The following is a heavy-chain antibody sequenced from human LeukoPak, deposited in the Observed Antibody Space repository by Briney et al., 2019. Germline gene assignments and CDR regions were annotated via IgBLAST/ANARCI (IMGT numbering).Heavy chain of an antibody. CDR1: GGSLSCGSYS. D-gene: IGHD3-10*01. CDR2: IYCSGST. V-gene: IGHV4-61*02. CDR3: AREGLNMVRGVIPKEAWGWFDP. Sequence: SQTLSLTFTVPGGSLSCGSYSWNWIRPPAGNGLEWIGRIYCSGSTNYNPSLKSRVTISVDTSKNQFSLKLSSVTAADTAVYYCAREGLNMVRGVIPKEAWGWFDPWGQGTLVTVSS. J-gene: IGHJ5*02.